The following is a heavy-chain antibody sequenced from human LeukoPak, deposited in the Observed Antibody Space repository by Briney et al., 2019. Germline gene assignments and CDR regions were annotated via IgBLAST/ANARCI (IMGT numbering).Heavy chain of an antibody. CDR1: GYNFAHDW. J-gene: IGHJ4*01. CDR2: IYPGDSDT. Sequence: GESLKTSYRGAGYNFAHDWIGWVRQMPGKGLEWMGTIYPGDSDTRYSPSFQGQVTISADKSISIAYLQWSSLKASDTAMYYCARRRHCTIGAGEGFDCWGHGTLVTVSS. CDR3: ARRRHCTIGAGEGFDC. V-gene: IGHV5-51*01. D-gene: IGHD2-8*01.